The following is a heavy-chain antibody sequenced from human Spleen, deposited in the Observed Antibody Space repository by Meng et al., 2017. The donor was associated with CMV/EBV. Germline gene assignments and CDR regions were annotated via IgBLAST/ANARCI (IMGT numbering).Heavy chain of an antibody. Sequence: SETLSLTCTVSGGSISSGGYYWSWIRQHPGKGLEWIGYIYYSGSTYYNPSLKSRVTISVDTSKNQFSLKLSSVTAADTAVYYCARVTGGSSWFYYYYGMDVWGQGTTVTVSS. D-gene: IGHD6-13*01. CDR2: IYYSGST. J-gene: IGHJ6*02. CDR3: ARVTGGSSWFYYYYGMDV. CDR1: GGSISSGGYY. V-gene: IGHV4-31*03.